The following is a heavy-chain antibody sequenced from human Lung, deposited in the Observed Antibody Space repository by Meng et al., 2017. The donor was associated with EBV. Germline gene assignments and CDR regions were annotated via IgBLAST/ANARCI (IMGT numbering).Heavy chain of an antibody. CDR3: ARAYSRRAPPDY. CDR2: ITSSSSFI. CDR1: GFAFSSYS. J-gene: IGHJ4*02. D-gene: IGHD6-13*01. Sequence: EVQLVESGGXLVKPGGSLGRSCAASGFAFSSYSMKWLRQAPGKGLEWVSSITSSSSFIYYEDSVKGRFTISRDNAKNSLYLQMNSLRAEDTAVYYCARAYSRRAPPDYGGQGTLVTVSS. V-gene: IGHV3-21*02.